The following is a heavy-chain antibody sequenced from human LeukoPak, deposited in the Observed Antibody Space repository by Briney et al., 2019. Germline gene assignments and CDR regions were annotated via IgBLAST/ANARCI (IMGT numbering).Heavy chain of an antibody. CDR2: IYYSGST. V-gene: IGHV4-61*01. J-gene: IGHJ4*02. D-gene: IGHD5-12*01. CDR3: ARVFPRKWPEVYFDY. CDR1: GYSISSGYF. Sequence: PSETLSLTCTVSGYSISSGYFWGWIRQPPGKGLEWIGYIYYSGSTNYNPSLKSRVTISVDTSKNQFSLKLSSVTAADTAVYYCARVFPRKWPEVYFDYWGQGTLVTVSS.